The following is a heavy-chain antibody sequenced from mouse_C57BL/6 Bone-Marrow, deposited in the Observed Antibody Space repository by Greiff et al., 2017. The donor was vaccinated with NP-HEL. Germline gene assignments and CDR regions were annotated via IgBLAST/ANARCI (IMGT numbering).Heavy chain of an antibody. CDR3: ARDYYDFDGFYWYFDV. Sequence: EVQLQQSGPVLVKPGPSVKISCKASGFTFTDYYMHWVKQSHGKSLEWIGLVYPYNGGTSYNQKFKGKATLTVDTSSSTAYMELNSLTSEDSAVYYCARDYYDFDGFYWYFDVWGTGTTVTVSS. CDR1: GFTFTDYY. J-gene: IGHJ1*03. V-gene: IGHV1-36*01. CDR2: VYPYNGGT. D-gene: IGHD2-4*01.